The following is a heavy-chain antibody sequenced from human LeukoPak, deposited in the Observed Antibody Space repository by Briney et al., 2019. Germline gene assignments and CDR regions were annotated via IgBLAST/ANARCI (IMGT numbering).Heavy chain of an antibody. D-gene: IGHD3-9*01. V-gene: IGHV4-38-2*02. J-gene: IGHJ4*02. CDR1: GYSISSGYY. CDR3: ARVTTGYLFDY. CDR2: FYHSGST. Sequence: SETLSLTCTVSGYSISSGYYWGWIRQPPGKGLEWIGSFYHSGSTYYDPSLKSRVTISVDTSKNQFSLKLSSVTAADTAVYYCARVTTGYLFDYWGQGDLVTVSS.